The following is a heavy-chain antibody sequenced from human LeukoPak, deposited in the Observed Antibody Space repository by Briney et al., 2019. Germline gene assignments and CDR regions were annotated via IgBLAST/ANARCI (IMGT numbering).Heavy chain of an antibody. CDR3: ARAGRLRWYS. V-gene: IGHV4-59*12. CDR2: IYYSGST. J-gene: IGHJ4*02. D-gene: IGHD4-23*01. Sequence: SETLSLTCTVSGGSISSYYWSWIRQPPGKGLEWIGYIYYSGSTNYNPSLKSRVTISVDTSKNQFSLKLSSVTAADTAVYYCARAGRLRWYSWGQGTLVTVSS. CDR1: GGSISSYY.